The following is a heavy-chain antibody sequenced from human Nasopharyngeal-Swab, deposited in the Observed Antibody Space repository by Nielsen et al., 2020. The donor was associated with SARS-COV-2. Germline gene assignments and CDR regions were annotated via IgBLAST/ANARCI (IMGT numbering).Heavy chain of an antibody. J-gene: IGHJ4*02. CDR2: IYYSGST. V-gene: IGHV4-59*12. Sequence: WIRQPPGKGLEWIGYIYYSGSTNYNPSLKSRVTISVDTSKNQFSLKLSSVTAADTAVYYCARRRGYSGYAYLDYWGQGTLVTVSS. D-gene: IGHD5-12*01. CDR3: ARRRGYSGYAYLDY.